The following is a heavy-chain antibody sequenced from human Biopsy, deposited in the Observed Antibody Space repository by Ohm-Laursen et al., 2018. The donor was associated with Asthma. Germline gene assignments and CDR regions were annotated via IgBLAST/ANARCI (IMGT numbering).Heavy chain of an antibody. CDR3: ASDFPKDYVRYNFQF. D-gene: IGHD4-17*01. V-gene: IGHV1-24*01. J-gene: IGHJ4*02. Sequence: ASVKVSCKISGYSPTDLSMHWVRQAPGQGLGRMGGHDHEEGGTVNARRFQGRVTMTEDTSTDTAYMELSSLSSDDTAVYYCASDFPKDYVRYNFQFWGQGTLVTVSS. CDR1: GYSPTDLS. CDR2: HDHEEGGT.